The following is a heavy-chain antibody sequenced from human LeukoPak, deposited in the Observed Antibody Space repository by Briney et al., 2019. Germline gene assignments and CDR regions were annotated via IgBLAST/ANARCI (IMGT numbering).Heavy chain of an antibody. CDR1: GFTFSEYT. CDR2: ISRSSSYI. V-gene: IGHV3-21*06. J-gene: IGHJ4*02. CDR3: ARDGSFYYGGSPHVLDY. D-gene: IGHD2-21*01. Sequence: PGGSRRLSCIASGFTFSEYTMDWVRQAPGKGLEWVASISRSSSYIYYADSVKGRFTILRDNAKNSLYLQLSSLTAEDTAIYYCARDGSFYYGGSPHVLDYWGQGTLVTVSS.